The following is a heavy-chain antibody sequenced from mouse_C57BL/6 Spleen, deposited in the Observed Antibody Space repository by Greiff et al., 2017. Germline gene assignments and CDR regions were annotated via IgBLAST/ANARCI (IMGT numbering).Heavy chain of an antibody. Sequence: QVQLQQSGTELVKPGASVKLSCKASGYTFTSYWMHWVKQRPGQGLEWIGNINPSNGGTNYNEKFKSKATLTVDKSSSTAYMQLSSLTSEDSAVYYCARERGGYYGSSFFDYWGQGTTLTVSS. CDR2: INPSNGGT. CDR3: ARERGGYYGSSFFDY. D-gene: IGHD1-1*01. J-gene: IGHJ2*01. CDR1: GYTFTSYW. V-gene: IGHV1-53*01.